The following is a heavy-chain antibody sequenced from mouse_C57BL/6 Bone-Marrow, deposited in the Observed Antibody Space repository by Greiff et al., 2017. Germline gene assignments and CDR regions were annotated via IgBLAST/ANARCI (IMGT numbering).Heavy chain of an antibody. CDR3: ARLGSGTYWYFDV. CDR2: IDPNSGGT. V-gene: IGHV1-72*01. Sequence: QVQLQQPGAELVKPGASVKLSCKASGYTFTSYWMHWVKQRPGRGLEWIGRIDPNSGGTKYNEKFKSKATLTVDKPSSTAYMQLSSLTSEDSAVYDCARLGSGTYWYFDVWGTGTTVTVSS. D-gene: IGHD1-1*01. J-gene: IGHJ1*03. CDR1: GYTFTSYW.